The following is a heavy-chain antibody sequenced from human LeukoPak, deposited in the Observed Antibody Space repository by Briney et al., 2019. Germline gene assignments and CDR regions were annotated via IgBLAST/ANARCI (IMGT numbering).Heavy chain of an antibody. CDR1: GFTFSSYA. CDR3: ARDLVGIGNSFDY. Sequence: GRSLRLSCAASGFTFSSYAMHWVRQAPGKGLEWVAVISYDGSNKYYADSVKGRLTISRDNSKNTLYLQMNSLRAEDTAVYYCARDLVGIGNSFDYWGQGTLVTVSS. D-gene: IGHD1-26*01. CDR2: ISYDGSNK. V-gene: IGHV3-30-3*01. J-gene: IGHJ4*02.